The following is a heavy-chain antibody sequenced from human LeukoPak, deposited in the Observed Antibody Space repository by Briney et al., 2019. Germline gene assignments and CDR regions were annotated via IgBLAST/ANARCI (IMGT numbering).Heavy chain of an antibody. CDR1: GFTFSNYN. D-gene: IGHD6-13*01. J-gene: IGHJ4*02. CDR3: AKTGGIAAAH. V-gene: IGHV3-21*04. Sequence: GGSLRLSCAASGFTFSNYNMNWVRQTPGKGLEWVSSITSSGAYIYYADSVKGRFTISRDNAKNSLSLQMNSLRAEDTALYYCAKTGGIAAAHWGQGTLVTVSS. CDR2: ITSSGAYI.